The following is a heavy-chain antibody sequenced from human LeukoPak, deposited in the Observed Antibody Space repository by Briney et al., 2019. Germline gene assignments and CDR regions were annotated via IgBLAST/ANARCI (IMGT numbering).Heavy chain of an antibody. J-gene: IGHJ5*02. V-gene: IGHV3-21*01. CDR2: ISSSSSYI. CDR1: GFTFSSYS. Sequence: GGSLRLSCAASGFTFSSYSMNWVRQAPGKGLEWVSSISSSSSYIYYADSVKGRFTISRDNAKNSLYLQMNSLRAEGTAVYYCARERYFKQNWFDPWGQGTLVTVSS. CDR3: ARERYFKQNWFDP. D-gene: IGHD3-9*01.